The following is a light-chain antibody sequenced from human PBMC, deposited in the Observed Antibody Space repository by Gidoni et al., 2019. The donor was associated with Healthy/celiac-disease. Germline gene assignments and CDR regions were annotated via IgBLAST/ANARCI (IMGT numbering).Light chain of an antibody. CDR2: KAS. CDR3: QQYNSYLLT. J-gene: IGKJ4*01. Sequence: DIQLTQSPSTLSASVGDRVTITCRASQSISSWLAWYQQKPGKAPKLLIYKASSLESGVPSRFSGSGSGTEFTLTISSLQPDDFATYYCQQYNSYLLTFGGGTKVEIK. CDR1: QSISSW. V-gene: IGKV1-5*03.